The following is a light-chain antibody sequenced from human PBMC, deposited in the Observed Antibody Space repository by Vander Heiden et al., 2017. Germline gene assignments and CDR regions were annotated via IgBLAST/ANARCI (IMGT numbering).Light chain of an antibody. V-gene: IGKV3-20*01. J-gene: IGKJ4*01. CDR1: RTVSSSY. Sequence: ENALTQFPDILSVSPGDRATLSCRASRTVSSSYLAWYQHKPGQAPRLLMSGAATRASGIPARFSGSGSGTDFTLTIARLEPDDFAVYYCQQYGSSVPTFGGGTKVEIK. CDR3: QQYGSSVPT. CDR2: GAA.